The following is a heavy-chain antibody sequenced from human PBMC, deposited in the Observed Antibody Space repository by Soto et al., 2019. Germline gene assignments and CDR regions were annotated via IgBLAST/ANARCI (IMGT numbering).Heavy chain of an antibody. J-gene: IGHJ4*02. D-gene: IGHD2-8*01. CDR3: ARAGKYCSNGICYIFDY. CDR1: GGSITNYY. Sequence: SETLSLTCNVSGGSITNYYWSWIRQPPGKGLEWIGYIYYSGSTKYSTSLKSRVSISIDTSKNEFSLRLTSVTAADTAVYYCARAGKYCSNGICYIFDYWGQGTLVTVSS. CDR2: IYYSGST. V-gene: IGHV4-59*13.